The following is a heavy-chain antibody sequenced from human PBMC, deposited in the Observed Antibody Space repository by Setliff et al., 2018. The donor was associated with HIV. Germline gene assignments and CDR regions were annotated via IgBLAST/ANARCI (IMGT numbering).Heavy chain of an antibody. V-gene: IGHV3-48*04. CDR2: ISSSSSTR. CDR1: GFTFSSYS. CDR3: ARARGSPTSYFDY. Sequence: PGGSLRLSCAASGFTFSSYSMNWVRQAPGKGLEWVSYISSSSSTRYYAGSVKGRFTISRENAKNSLYLQMNSLRAEDTAVYYCARARGSPTSYFDYWGQGTLVT. D-gene: IGHD1-26*01. J-gene: IGHJ4*02.